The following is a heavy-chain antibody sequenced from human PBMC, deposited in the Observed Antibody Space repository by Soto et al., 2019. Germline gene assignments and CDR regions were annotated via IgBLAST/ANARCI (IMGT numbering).Heavy chain of an antibody. D-gene: IGHD5-12*01. CDR2: ISYDGSNK. J-gene: IGHJ4*02. Sequence: VAVISYDGSNKYYADSVKGRFTISRDNSKNTLYLQMNSLRAEDTAVYYCARGASGYIRRAPYFDYWGQGTLVTVSS. CDR3: ARGASGYIRRAPYFDY. V-gene: IGHV3-30-3*01.